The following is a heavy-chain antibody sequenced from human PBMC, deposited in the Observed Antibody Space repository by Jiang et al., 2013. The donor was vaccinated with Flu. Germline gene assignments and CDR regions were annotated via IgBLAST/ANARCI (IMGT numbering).Heavy chain of an antibody. D-gene: IGHD6-13*01. J-gene: IGHJ3*02. Sequence: GAEVKKPGESLKISCKGSGYSFTSYWIGWVRQMPGKGLEWMGIIYPGDSDTRYSPSFQGQVTISADKSISTAYLQWSSLKASDTAMYYCARSSSSWRKKNDAFDIWGQGTMVTVSS. CDR2: IYPGDSDT. V-gene: IGHV5-51*03. CDR3: ARSSSSWRKKNDAFDI. CDR1: GYSFTSYW.